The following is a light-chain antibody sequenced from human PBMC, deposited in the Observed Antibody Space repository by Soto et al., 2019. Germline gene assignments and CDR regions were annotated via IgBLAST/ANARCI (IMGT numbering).Light chain of an antibody. CDR2: GVS. CDR3: QQYGSSSYT. V-gene: IGKV3-20*01. Sequence: EIVLTQSPGTLSLSPGERATLSCRASQSVPSNFLAWYQQKPGQAPILVIYGVSRRATGIPDRFSGSGSGTDFTLTISRLEPEDFAVYFCQQYGSSSYTFGQGTKLEIK. CDR1: QSVPSNF. J-gene: IGKJ2*01.